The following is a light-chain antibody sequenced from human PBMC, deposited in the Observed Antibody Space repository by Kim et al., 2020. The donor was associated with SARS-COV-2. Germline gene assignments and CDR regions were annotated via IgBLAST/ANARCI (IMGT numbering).Light chain of an antibody. Sequence: VFIGDEVTITCRASQSISTWLAWYQQKPGKAPKLLIYHASALATGVPSRFSGGGSGTEFTLTISNVQPDDFATYYCQQASTFPLTFGQGTKVDIK. CDR3: QQASTFPLT. J-gene: IGKJ1*01. V-gene: IGKV1-5*01. CDR2: HAS. CDR1: QSISTW.